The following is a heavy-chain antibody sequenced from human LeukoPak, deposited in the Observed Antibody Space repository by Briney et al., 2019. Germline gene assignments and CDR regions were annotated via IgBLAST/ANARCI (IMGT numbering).Heavy chain of an antibody. CDR1: GYSISSGSC. V-gene: IGHV4-38-2*02. CDR2: IYHSGAT. Sequence: SETLSLTCTVSGYSISSGSCWGWIRQPPGEGLDWIGSIYHSGATYYNPSLKSRVTISVDTSKNQFSLKVTSVTAADTAVYYCARDLGMAGIAPVDYWGQGTLVTVSS. J-gene: IGHJ4*02. D-gene: IGHD6-19*01. CDR3: ARDLGMAGIAPVDY.